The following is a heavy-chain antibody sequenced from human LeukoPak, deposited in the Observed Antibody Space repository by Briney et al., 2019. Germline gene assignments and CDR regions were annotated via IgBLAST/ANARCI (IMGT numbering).Heavy chain of an antibody. V-gene: IGHV4-59*08. CDR1: GGSISSHY. J-gene: IGHJ3*02. D-gene: IGHD6-19*01. CDR3: GRPESSGWRLGFHI. Sequence: PSETLSLTCTVSGGSISSHYWSWIRQPPGKGLEWIGCIYYSGSTNYNPSLKSRVTISVDTSKNQFSLKLSSVTAADTAVYYCGRPESSGWRLGFHIWGQGTMVTVFS. CDR2: IYYSGST.